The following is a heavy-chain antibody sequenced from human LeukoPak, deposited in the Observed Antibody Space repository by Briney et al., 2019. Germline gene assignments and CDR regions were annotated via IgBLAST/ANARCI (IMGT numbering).Heavy chain of an antibody. J-gene: IGHJ4*01. V-gene: IGHV3-74*03. CDR2: INRDGGNT. D-gene: IGHD3-10*01. CDR3: ARDRKSGESSEIDF. Sequence: GGSLRLSCEDSGFTFSNYWMHWVRQAPGKGLEWVSRINRDGGNTKYADSVKGRVSASRDNAKNTLYLQMNSLRVDDTALYNCARDRKSGESSEIDFWGHGTLVTVSS. CDR1: GFTFSNYW.